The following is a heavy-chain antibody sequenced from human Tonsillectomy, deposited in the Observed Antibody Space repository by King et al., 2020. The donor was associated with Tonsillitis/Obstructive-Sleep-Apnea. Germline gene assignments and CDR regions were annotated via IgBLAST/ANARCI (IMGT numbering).Heavy chain of an antibody. J-gene: IGHJ6*03. CDR3: ARHKGTVTTGYYYYMDV. CDR1: GGSISSSDYY. CDR2: FYQSRST. D-gene: IGHD4-17*01. Sequence: PLQESGPGLVKPSETLSLTCTVSGGSISSSDYYWAWIRQPPGKGPEWIGSFYQSRSTYYNPSLKSRVTISVDTSKNQFSLRLSSVTAADTAVYYCARHKGTVTTGYYYYMDVWGKGATVAVS. V-gene: IGHV4-39*01.